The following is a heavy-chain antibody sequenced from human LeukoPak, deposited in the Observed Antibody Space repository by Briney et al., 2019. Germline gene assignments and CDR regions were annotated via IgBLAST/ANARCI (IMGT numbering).Heavy chain of an antibody. Sequence: TGGSLRLSCAASGFTFSTYWMHWVRQAPGKGLVWVSRINTDGKSTSYADSVKGRFTVSRDNAKNSLYLQMNSLRAEDTAVYYCARECEVVTAIGATYYYYYMDVWGKGTTVTISS. CDR1: GFTFSTYW. J-gene: IGHJ6*03. D-gene: IGHD2-21*02. CDR3: ARECEVVTAIGATYYYYYMDV. CDR2: INTDGKST. V-gene: IGHV3-74*01.